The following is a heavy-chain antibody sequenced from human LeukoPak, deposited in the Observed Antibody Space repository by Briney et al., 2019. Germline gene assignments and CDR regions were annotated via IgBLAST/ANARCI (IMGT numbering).Heavy chain of an antibody. J-gene: IGHJ4*02. D-gene: IGHD1-7*01. CDR1: GGSFSGYY. V-gene: IGHV4-34*01. CDR2: INHSGST. CDR3: ARGSRYNWNYICNY. Sequence: SETLSLTCAVYGGSFSGYYWSWIRRPPGKGLEWIGEINHSGSTNYNPSLKSRVTISVDTSKNQFSLKLSSVTAADTAVYYCARGSRYNWNYICNYWGQGTLVTVSS.